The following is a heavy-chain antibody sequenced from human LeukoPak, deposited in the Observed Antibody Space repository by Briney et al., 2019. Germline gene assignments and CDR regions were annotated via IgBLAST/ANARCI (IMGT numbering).Heavy chain of an antibody. CDR2: IKEDGSEK. D-gene: IGHD3-22*01. J-gene: IGHJ4*02. CDR3: TRSFDSSGYFFGH. CDR1: GFTFSRYW. Sequence: GGSLRLSCAASGFTFSRYWMSWVRQAPGKGLEWVANIKEDGSEKFYVDSVKGRFTISRDNAKNSLYLQMNSLRAEDTAVYFCTRSFDSSGYFFGHWGQGTLVTVSS. V-gene: IGHV3-7*01.